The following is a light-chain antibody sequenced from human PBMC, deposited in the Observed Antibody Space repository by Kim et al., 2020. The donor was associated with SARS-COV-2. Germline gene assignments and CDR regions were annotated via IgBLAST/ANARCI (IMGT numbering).Light chain of an antibody. CDR1: RNIAGY. CDR3: QQSYSAQYT. Sequence: SASVGDRVTIACRASRNIAGYLNWYQQRVGKAPTLLISGASNLQSGVPSRFSGSGSGTDFTLTITSLQPEDFAVYYCQQSYSAQYTFGLGTKLEI. J-gene: IGKJ2*01. CDR2: GAS. V-gene: IGKV1-39*01.